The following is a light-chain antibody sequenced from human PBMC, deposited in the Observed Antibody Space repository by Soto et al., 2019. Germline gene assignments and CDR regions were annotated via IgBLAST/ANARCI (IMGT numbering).Light chain of an antibody. Sequence: AILMTHAPSSFSASTGDRFTITCRASQGISSYLAWYQQKPGKAPKLLIYAASTLQSGVPSRFSGSGSGTDFTLTISGLQSEDRATYFCQQSSSPPWPFGQVTNADIK. J-gene: IGKJ1*01. V-gene: IGKV1-8*01. CDR3: QQSSSPPWP. CDR2: AAS. CDR1: QGISSY.